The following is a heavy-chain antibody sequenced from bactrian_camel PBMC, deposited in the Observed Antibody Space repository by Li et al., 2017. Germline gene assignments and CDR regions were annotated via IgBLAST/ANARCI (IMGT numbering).Heavy chain of an antibody. CDR1: GHSRGSNC. D-gene: IGHD4*01. Sequence: DVQLVESGGGSVRPGGSLRLSCVVSGHSRGSNCVGWYRLPPGRAPAEREGIAAIRRSGGETWYAGSVKGRFTVSRGSAKHTVYLQMNGLKPEDTAVYYCALAQWSATLSCSGQGTQVTVS. J-gene: IGHJ4*01. V-gene: IGHV3S32*01. CDR2: IRRSGGET.